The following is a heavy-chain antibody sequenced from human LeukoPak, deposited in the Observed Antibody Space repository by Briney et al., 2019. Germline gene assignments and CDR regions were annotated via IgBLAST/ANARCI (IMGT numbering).Heavy chain of an antibody. CDR2: ISAYNGNT. CDR1: GYTFTSYG. V-gene: IGHV1-18*01. CDR3: ARSTPDEPIFGVPKGYMAV. J-gene: IGHJ6*03. Sequence: AASVKVSCKASGYTFTSYGISWVRQAPGQGLEWMGWISAYNGNTNYAQKLQGRVTMTTDTSTSTAYMELRSLRSDDTAVYYCARSTPDEPIFGVPKGYMAVWGKGTTVTVSS. D-gene: IGHD3-3*01.